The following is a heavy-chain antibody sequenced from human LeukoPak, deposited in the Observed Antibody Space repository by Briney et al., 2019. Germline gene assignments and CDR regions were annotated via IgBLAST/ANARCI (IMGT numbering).Heavy chain of an antibody. CDR1: GGTFSSYA. CDR3: ARWLGFGEFLPYNWFDP. Sequence: SVKVSCKASGGTFSSYAISWVRQAPGQGLEWMGGIIPIFGTANYAQKFQGRVTITTDESTSTAYMELSSLRSEDTAVYYCARWLGFGEFLPYNWFDPWGQGTLVTVSS. V-gene: IGHV1-69*05. J-gene: IGHJ5*02. D-gene: IGHD3-10*01. CDR2: IIPIFGTA.